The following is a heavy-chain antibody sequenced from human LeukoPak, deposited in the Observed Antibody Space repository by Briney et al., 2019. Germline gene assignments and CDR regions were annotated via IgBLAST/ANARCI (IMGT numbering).Heavy chain of an antibody. D-gene: IGHD3-3*01. CDR3: ARRIYYDFWSGDSPGDAFDI. J-gene: IGHJ3*02. CDR2: INHSGST. CDR1: GGSFSGYY. Sequence: ASETLSLTCAVYGGSFSGYYWSWIRQPPGKGLEWIGEINHSGSTNYNPSLKSRVTISVDTSKNQFSLKLSSVTAADTAVYYCARRIYYDFWSGDSPGDAFDIWGQGTMVTVSS. V-gene: IGHV4-34*01.